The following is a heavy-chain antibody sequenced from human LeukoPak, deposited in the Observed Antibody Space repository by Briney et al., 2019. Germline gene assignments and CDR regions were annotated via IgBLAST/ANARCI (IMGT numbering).Heavy chain of an antibody. CDR1: GYTFTSYG. J-gene: IGHJ4*02. V-gene: IGHV1-18*01. D-gene: IGHD3-22*01. Sequence: RRASVKVSCKASGYTFTSYGISWVRQAPGQGLEWMGWISAYNGNTNYAQKLQGRVTMTTDTSTSTAYMELRSLRSDDTAVYYCARDGQYDSSGYRPGLWGQGTLVTVSS. CDR2: ISAYNGNT. CDR3: ARDGQYDSSGYRPGL.